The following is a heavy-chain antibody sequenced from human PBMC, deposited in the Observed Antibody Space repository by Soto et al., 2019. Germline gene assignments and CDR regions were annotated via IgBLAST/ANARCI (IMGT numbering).Heavy chain of an antibody. Sequence: QLQLQESGSGLVKPSQTLSLTCAVSGGSISSGGYSWSWIRQPPGKGLEWIGYIYHSGSTYYNPSLKSPVTTTVDRSKTQFSLTLSSVTAADTAVYCCAAGGGLPRYYWGQGTLVTVSS. CDR2: IYHSGST. CDR3: AAGGGLPRYY. CDR1: GGSISSGGYS. J-gene: IGHJ4*02. D-gene: IGHD5-12*01. V-gene: IGHV4-30-2*01.